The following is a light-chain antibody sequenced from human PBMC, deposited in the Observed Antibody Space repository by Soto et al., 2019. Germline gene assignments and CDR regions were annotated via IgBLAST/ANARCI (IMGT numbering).Light chain of an antibody. V-gene: IGKV3-20*01. J-gene: IGKJ3*01. CDR2: GEA. Sequence: EIVLTQSPGTLSLSPGERATLSCRASQSVSSSYLAWYQQKPGQAPRLLIYGEASRATGIPNRFSGSGSGTDFTLTISRLEPEGWAVHYCKQYGSSTLTFGPGTKMDIK. CDR1: QSVSSSY. CDR3: KQYGSSTLT.